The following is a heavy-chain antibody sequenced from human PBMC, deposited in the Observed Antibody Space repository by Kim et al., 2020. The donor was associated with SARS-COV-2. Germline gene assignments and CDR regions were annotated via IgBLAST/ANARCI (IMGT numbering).Heavy chain of an antibody. D-gene: IGHD3-9*01. V-gene: IGHV1-8*01. CDR3: ARGARYFDWLSPHYYYYYMDD. CDR2: MNPNSGNT. CDR1: GYTFTSYD. J-gene: IGHJ6*03. Sequence: ASVKVSCKASGYTFTSYDINWVRQATGQGLEWMGWMNPNSGNTGYAQKFQGRVTMTRSTSISTAYMELSSLRSEDTAVYYCARGARYFDWLSPHYYYYYMDDWGKGASVTVSS.